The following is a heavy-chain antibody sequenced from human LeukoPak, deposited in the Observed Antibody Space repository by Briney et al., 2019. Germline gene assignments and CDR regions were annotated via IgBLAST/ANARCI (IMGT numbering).Heavy chain of an antibody. CDR2: INHSGST. CDR1: GGSFSGYY. D-gene: IGHD6-13*01. Sequence: SETLSLTCAVYGGSFSGYYWSWIRQPPGKGLEWIGEINHSGSTNYNPSLKSRVTISVDTSKNQFSLKLSSVTAADTAVYYCARVFSWPNSFDPWGQGTLVTVSS. J-gene: IGHJ5*02. V-gene: IGHV4-34*01. CDR3: ARVFSWPNSFDP.